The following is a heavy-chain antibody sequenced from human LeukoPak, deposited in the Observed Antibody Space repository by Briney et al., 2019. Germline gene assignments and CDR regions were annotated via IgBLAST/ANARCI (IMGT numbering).Heavy chain of an antibody. V-gene: IGHV3-53*05. CDR3: ARGSGYSYGFTGRERTKSRLDY. J-gene: IGHJ4*02. D-gene: IGHD5-18*01. CDR1: GFTVSTSY. CDR2: ISNEGNT. Sequence: PGGSLRLSCAASGFTVSTSYMSWVRQAPGKGLECISVISNEGNTYYADSVKGRFTISRDNSKNTLYLQMNSLRAEDTALYYCARGSGYSYGFTGRERTKSRLDYWGQGTLVTVSS.